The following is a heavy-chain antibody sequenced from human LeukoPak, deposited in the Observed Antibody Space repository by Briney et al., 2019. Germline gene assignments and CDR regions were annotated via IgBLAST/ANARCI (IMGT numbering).Heavy chain of an antibody. Sequence: GRSLRLSCAASGFTFDDYAMHWVRQAPGKGLEWVSGISWNSGSIGYADSVKGRFTISRDNAKNSLYLQMDSLRAEDMALYYCAKDFRQDPLDAFDIWGQGTMVTVSS. CDR3: AKDFRQDPLDAFDI. J-gene: IGHJ3*02. CDR2: ISWNSGSI. V-gene: IGHV3-9*03. CDR1: GFTFDDYA.